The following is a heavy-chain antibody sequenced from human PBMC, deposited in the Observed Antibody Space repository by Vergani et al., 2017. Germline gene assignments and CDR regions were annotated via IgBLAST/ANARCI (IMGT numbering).Heavy chain of an antibody. CDR3: ARARELLGAFDI. J-gene: IGHJ3*02. CDR1: GFTFSSYG. Sequence: QVQLVESGGGVVQPGRSLRLSCAASGFTFSSYGMHWVRQAPGKGLEWVAVIWYDGSNKYYADSVKVRFTISRDNSKSTLYLQMNSLGAEDTAVYYCARARELLGAFDIWGQGTMVTVSS. CDR2: IWYDGSNK. V-gene: IGHV3-33*01. D-gene: IGHD1-26*01.